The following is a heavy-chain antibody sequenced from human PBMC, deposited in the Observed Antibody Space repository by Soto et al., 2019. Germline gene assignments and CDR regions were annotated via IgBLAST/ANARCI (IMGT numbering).Heavy chain of an antibody. V-gene: IGHV4-30-4*01. J-gene: IGHJ6*02. D-gene: IGHD4-17*01. CDR2: IYYTGST. Sequence: SETLSLTCTVSGGSFSSGDYYWSWVRQPPGKGLEWIGYIYYTGSTFNNPSHKSRVSISIDTSKTQFSLKLSSVTAADTAVYYCARIHFGDEPSYYYYGMDVWGQGTTVTVSS. CDR3: ARIHFGDEPSYYYYGMDV. CDR1: GGSFSSGDYY.